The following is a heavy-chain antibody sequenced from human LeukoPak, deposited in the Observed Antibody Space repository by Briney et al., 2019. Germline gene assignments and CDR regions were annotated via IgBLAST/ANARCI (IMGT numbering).Heavy chain of an antibody. CDR2: INHSGST. Sequence: SETLSLTCAVYGGSFRDYSWSWLRQTPEKGREGIGEINHSGSTNYNPSLKSRVIMSVDTSKNQFSVKLRSVTAADTAVYYCARGSYYGSGRMMSWGQGTLVTVSS. D-gene: IGHD3-10*01. V-gene: IGHV4-34*01. J-gene: IGHJ5*02. CDR1: GGSFRDYS. CDR3: ARGSYYGSGRMMS.